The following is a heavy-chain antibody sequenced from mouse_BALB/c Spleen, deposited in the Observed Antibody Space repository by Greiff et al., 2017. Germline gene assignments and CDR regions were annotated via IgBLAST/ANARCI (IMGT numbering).Heavy chain of an antibody. CDR3: AGYYRYDAWFAY. Sequence: DVHLVESGGGLVQPGGSRKLSCAASGFTFSSFGMHWVRQAPEKGLEWVAYISSGSSTIYYADTVKGRFTISRDNPKNTLFLQMTSLRSEDTAMYYCAGYYRYDAWFAYWGQGTLVTVSA. D-gene: IGHD2-14*01. V-gene: IGHV5-17*02. CDR2: ISSGSSTI. CDR1: GFTFSSFG. J-gene: IGHJ3*01.